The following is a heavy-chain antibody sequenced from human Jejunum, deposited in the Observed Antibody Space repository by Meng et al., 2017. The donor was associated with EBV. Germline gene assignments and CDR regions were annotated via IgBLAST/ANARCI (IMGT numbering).Heavy chain of an antibody. CDR1: GDSISSSNW. Sequence: QVQLQGAGPGLVKPSGTLSLTCAVSGDSISSSNWWSWVRQSPGKGLEWIGEIYHSGSTNYNPSLKSRVTISVDKSKNQFALKLSSVTAADTAVYYCARYGSGYFPALWYWGQGTLVTVSS. V-gene: IGHV4-4*02. J-gene: IGHJ4*02. CDR2: IYHSGST. D-gene: IGHD3-3*01. CDR3: ARYGSGYFPALWY.